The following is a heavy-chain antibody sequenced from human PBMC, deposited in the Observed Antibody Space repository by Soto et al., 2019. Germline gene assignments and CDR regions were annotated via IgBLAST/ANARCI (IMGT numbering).Heavy chain of an antibody. CDR1: EDTFRNYA. Sequence: QVELVQSGAEVKKPGSSVKVSCQASEDTFRNYAISWVRQAPGQGLEWMGGIIPIFCTANYAQKFQGRVTITADAAANTVYLELISLRSEDTAVYYCASTKHDSSAYYYWYLGLWGRGTLVTVSS. CDR3: ASTKHDSSAYYYWYLGL. CDR2: IIPIFCTA. V-gene: IGHV1-69*01. J-gene: IGHJ2*01. D-gene: IGHD3-22*01.